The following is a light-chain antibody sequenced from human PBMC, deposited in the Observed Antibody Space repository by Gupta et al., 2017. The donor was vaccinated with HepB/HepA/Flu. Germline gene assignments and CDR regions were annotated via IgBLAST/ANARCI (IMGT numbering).Light chain of an antibody. J-gene: IGLJ1*01. CDR1: RSNIGGNT. Sequence: SVMTQPPSASGTPGQRVTISCSGSRSNIGGNTVHWYQQLPGTAPKLLIYSNNQRPSGVPDRFSGSKSGTSASLAISGLQSEDEADYHCAAWDDSLHGYVFGTGTKVTVL. V-gene: IGLV1-44*01. CDR3: AAWDDSLHGYV. CDR2: SNN.